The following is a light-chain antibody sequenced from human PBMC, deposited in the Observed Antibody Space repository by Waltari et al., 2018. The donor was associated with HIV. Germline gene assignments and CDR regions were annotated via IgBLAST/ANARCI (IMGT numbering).Light chain of an antibody. V-gene: IGKV3-15*01. CDR1: QSVGTS. J-gene: IGKJ4*01. CDR3: QQYEKWPPLT. Sequence: EIVMTQSPVALSASLGERVTLSGRASQSVGTSLAWYQQRPGQAPGVLIYRVSTRAAGVPARFSGSGSGTDFTLTISRLQPEDYAVYFWQQYEKWPPLTFGGGTKV. CDR2: RVS.